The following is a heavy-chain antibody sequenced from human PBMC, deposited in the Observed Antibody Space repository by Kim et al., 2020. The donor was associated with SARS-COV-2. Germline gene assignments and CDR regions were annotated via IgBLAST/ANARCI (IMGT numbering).Heavy chain of an antibody. CDR1: GFTFSDYY. D-gene: IGHD3-3*01. Sequence: GGSLRLSCAASGFTFSDYYMTWIRQAPGKGLEWVSYISSSGNTIYYADSVKGRFTISRDNAKNSLYLQMNSLRAEDTAIYYCAREGKYFDFWSGYRGYYGMDVWGQGTTVTVSS. J-gene: IGHJ6*02. V-gene: IGHV3-11*01. CDR2: ISSSGNTI. CDR3: AREGKYFDFWSGYRGYYGMDV.